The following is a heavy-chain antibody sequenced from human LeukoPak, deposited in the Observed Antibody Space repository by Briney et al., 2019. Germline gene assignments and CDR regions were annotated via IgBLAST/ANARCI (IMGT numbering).Heavy chain of an antibody. V-gene: IGHV3-11*01. CDR2: ISSSGSTI. Sequence: GGTLRLSCAASGFTFSDYYMSWIRQAPGKGLEWVSYISSSGSTIYYADSVKGRFTISRDNAKNSLYLQMNSLRAEDTAVYYCARGRSGSRHDAFDIWGQGTMVTVSS. J-gene: IGHJ3*02. CDR3: ARGRSGSRHDAFDI. D-gene: IGHD1-26*01. CDR1: GFTFSDYY.